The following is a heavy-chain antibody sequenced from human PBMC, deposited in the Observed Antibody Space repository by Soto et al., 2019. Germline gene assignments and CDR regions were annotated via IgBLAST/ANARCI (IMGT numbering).Heavy chain of an antibody. D-gene: IGHD2-8*01. CDR1: GYSFTDYH. Sequence: ASVKVSCKASGYSFTDYHIHWVRQAPGQGLEWLGRINPKSGGTSTAQKFQGWVTMTTDTSISTASMELTRLTSDDTAIYYCARGDSTDCSKGACSFFYNHDMDVWG. CDR2: INPKSGGT. J-gene: IGHJ6*02. CDR3: ARGDSTDCSKGACSFFYNHDMDV. V-gene: IGHV1-2*04.